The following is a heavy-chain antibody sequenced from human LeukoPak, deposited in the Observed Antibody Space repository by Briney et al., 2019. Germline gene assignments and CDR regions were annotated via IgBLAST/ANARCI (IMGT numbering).Heavy chain of an antibody. CDR2: ISAYNGNT. CDR3: ARDSGCSGGSCNNWFDP. Sequence: GASVKVSCKASGYTLTSYGISWVRQAPGQGLEWMGWISAYNGNTNYAQKLQGRVTMTTDTSTSTAYMELRSLRSDDTAVYYCARDSGCSGGSCNNWFDPWGQGTLVTVSS. CDR1: GYTLTSYG. J-gene: IGHJ5*02. V-gene: IGHV1-18*01. D-gene: IGHD2-15*01.